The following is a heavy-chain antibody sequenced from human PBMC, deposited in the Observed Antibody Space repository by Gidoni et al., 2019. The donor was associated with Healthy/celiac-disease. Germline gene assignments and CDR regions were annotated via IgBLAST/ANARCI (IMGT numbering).Heavy chain of an antibody. D-gene: IGHD3-22*01. CDR1: GFTFDDYA. CDR3: AKDIIDSSGYWDAFDI. Sequence: KSLRLSCAASGFTFDDYAMHWVRQAPGKGLEWVSGISWNSGSIGYADSVKGRFTISRDNAKNSLYLQMNSLRAEDTALYYCAKDIIDSSGYWDAFDIWGQGTMVTVSS. V-gene: IGHV3-9*01. J-gene: IGHJ3*02. CDR2: ISWNSGSI.